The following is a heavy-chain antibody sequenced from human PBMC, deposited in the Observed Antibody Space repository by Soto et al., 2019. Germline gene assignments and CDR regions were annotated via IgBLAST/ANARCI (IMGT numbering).Heavy chain of an antibody. CDR2: VKMDGSVT. Sequence: EVQLVESGGGLVQPGGSLRLSCAASGFTFDSHWMHWVRQAPGKGPELVSRVKMDGSVTNYADSVKGRFTISRDNSKNTVYLQMNSLRAEDAGVYYCARGRLYKYSCDYWGQGTLVTVSP. D-gene: IGHD6-6*01. V-gene: IGHV3-74*01. CDR3: ARGRLYKYSCDY. CDR1: GFTFDSHW. J-gene: IGHJ4*02.